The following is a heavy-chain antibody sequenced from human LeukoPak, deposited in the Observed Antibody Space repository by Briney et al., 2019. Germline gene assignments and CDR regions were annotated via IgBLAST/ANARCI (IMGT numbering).Heavy chain of an antibody. CDR2: INPNSGDT. CDR3: ARWDGYGSSPDY. V-gene: IGHV1-2*02. J-gene: IGHJ4*02. CDR1: GYTFTGYS. Sequence: ASVKVSCKASGYTFTGYSMHWVRQAPGQGLEWMGWINPNSGDTDYAQKFQGRVTMTRDTSISATYMEVSRLRSDDTAVYYCARWDGYGSSPDYWGQGTLVTVSS. D-gene: IGHD6-13*01.